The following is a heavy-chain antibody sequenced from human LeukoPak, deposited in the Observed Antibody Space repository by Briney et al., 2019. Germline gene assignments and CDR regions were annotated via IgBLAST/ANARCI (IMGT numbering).Heavy chain of an antibody. CDR3: ARADHIAAAGTTYSY. CDR2: ISAYNGNT. Sequence: ASVKVSCKASGYTFTSYGISWVRQAPGQGLEWMGWISAYNGNTNNAQKLQGRVTMTTDTSTSTAYMELRSLRSDDTAAYYCARADHIAAAGTTYSYWGQGTLVTVSS. D-gene: IGHD6-13*01. CDR1: GYTFTSYG. J-gene: IGHJ4*02. V-gene: IGHV1-18*01.